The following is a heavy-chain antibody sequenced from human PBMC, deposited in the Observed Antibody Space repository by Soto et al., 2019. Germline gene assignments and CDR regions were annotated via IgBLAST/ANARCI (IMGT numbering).Heavy chain of an antibody. V-gene: IGHV1-58*01. CDR2: LVVGSGNT. CDR3: AAVPVLRFLQWLSAYFDY. Sequence: SVKVCCKTSGFMFTSSAVQWVRQARGQRLEWIGWLVVGSGNTHYAQRFEERVTLTRDMSTGTAYMELSGLRSEDTAVYYCAAVPVLRFLQWLSAYFDYWGQGTLVTVSS. CDR1: GFMFTSSA. D-gene: IGHD3-3*01. J-gene: IGHJ4*02.